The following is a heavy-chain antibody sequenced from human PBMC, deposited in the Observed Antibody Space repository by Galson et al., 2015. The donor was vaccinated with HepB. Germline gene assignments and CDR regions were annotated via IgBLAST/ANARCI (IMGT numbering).Heavy chain of an antibody. CDR2: ISGSSSSI. Sequence: SLRLSCAPSGFTFSSYAMNWVRQAPGKGLEWVSYISGSSSSIYYADSVKGRFTISRDNAKNSLYLQMNSLRAEDTAVYYCARAYYSCLDVWGKGTTVTVSS. J-gene: IGHJ6*03. CDR1: GFTFSSYA. V-gene: IGHV3-48*01. CDR3: ARAYYSCLDV.